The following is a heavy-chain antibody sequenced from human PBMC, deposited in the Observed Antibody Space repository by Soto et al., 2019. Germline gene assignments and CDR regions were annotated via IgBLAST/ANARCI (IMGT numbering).Heavy chain of an antibody. CDR2: VYDTGST. CDR3: SRSVAVPGAHIDY. Sequence: QVQLQESGPGLVKPSETLSLTCSVSGGSISGSYWSWIRQSPGKGLEWLGYVYDTGSTNYSPSLTCLVSISVDTSKNDFSLRLSSVTAADTAVYFCSRSVAVPGAHIDYWGQGTHVTVAS. V-gene: IGHV4-59*01. J-gene: IGHJ4*02. D-gene: IGHD3-3*01. CDR1: GGSISGSY.